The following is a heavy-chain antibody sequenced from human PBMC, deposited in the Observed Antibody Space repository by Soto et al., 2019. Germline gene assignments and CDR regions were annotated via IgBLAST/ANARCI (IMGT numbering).Heavy chain of an antibody. CDR2: MNNIGRT. Sequence: QVQLQESGPGLVKRSETLSLTCSVSGDSSSTFYWSWIRQSPGKGLEWIGYMNNIGRTNYNPSLKSRVTISLDTSKNQFSLNVRSVIAADTAVYYCARSFCRDSIRCNWFDPWGQGTLVTVSS. CDR3: ARSFCRDSIRCNWFDP. D-gene: IGHD2-2*02. J-gene: IGHJ5*02. CDR1: GDSSSTFY. V-gene: IGHV4-59*01.